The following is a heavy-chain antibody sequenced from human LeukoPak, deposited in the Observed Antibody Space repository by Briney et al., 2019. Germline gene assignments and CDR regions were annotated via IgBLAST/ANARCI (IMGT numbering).Heavy chain of an antibody. CDR2: IKGDGSEK. CDR1: GFTLSGFF. CDR3: ARDRGWRSSGYYPYYFDF. D-gene: IGHD3-22*01. J-gene: IGHJ4*02. V-gene: IGHV3-7*01. Sequence: GGSLRLSSAASGFTLSGFFMSWVRQAPGEGLEWVPSIKGDGSEKYYVDSVKGRFTISRDNAKNSLYLQMNSLRAEDTAVYYCARDRGWRSSGYYPYYFDFWGQGTLVTVSS.